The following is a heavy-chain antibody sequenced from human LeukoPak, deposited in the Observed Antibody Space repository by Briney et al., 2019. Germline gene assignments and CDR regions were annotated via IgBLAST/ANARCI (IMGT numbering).Heavy chain of an antibody. V-gene: IGHV4-31*03. CDR3: ARELKSYYYYMDV. J-gene: IGHJ6*03. CDR2: IYYSAST. CDR1: GGSIRSTTNY. Sequence: SETLSLTCTVSGGSIRSTTNYWGWIRQHPGKGLEWIGYIYYSASTNYNPSLKSRVTKSLDTSKNQFSLELSSVTAADTAVYYCARELKSYYYYMDVWGKGTTVTVSS.